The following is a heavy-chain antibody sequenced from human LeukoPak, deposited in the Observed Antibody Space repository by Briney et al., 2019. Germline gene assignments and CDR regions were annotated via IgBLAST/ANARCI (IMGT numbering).Heavy chain of an antibody. D-gene: IGHD6-19*01. V-gene: IGHV3-9*01. CDR1: GFNFGDYA. Sequence: GRSLRFSCAASGFNFGDYAMHWVRQPPGKGLEWVSGIGWNSGSVGYAEPVKGRFTTSRDNTKNFLYLEMSSLSPEDTAFYYCAREEHNSGWSPLGAWGQGTLVTVSS. J-gene: IGHJ5*02. CDR3: AREEHNSGWSPLGA. CDR2: IGWNSGSV.